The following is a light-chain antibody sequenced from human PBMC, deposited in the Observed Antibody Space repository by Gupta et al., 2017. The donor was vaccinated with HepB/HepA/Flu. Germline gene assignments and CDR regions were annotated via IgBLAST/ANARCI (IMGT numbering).Light chain of an antibody. V-gene: IGKV2-24*01. J-gene: IGKJ1*01. CDR3: MQTSHFPRA. CDR1: QSLFHSNGNTF. Sequence: DIVMTQTSLSSPVALGQPVSISCRSSQSLFHSNGNTFLSWLHQRPGQPPRLLIYKISKRFSGVPDRFSGSGTGAYFTLRISRVEAEDAGVYYCMQTSHFPRAFGQGTKVQI. CDR2: KIS.